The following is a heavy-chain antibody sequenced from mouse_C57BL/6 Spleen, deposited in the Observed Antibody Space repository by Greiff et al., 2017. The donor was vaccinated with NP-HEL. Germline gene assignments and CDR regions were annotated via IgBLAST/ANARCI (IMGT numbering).Heavy chain of an antibody. CDR3: ASITTVSFDY. D-gene: IGHD1-1*01. Sequence: VQLQESGAELVKPGASVKISCKASGYAFSSYWMNWVKQRPGKGLEWIGQIYPGDGDTNFNGKFKGKATLTADKSSSTAYMQLSSLTSEDSAVYFCASITTVSFDYWGQGTTLTVSS. J-gene: IGHJ2*01. CDR2: IYPGDGDT. CDR1: GYAFSSYW. V-gene: IGHV1-80*01.